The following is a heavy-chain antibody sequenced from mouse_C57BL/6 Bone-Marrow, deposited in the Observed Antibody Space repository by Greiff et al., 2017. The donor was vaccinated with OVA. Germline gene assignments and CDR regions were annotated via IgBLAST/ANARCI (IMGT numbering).Heavy chain of an antibody. CDR3: ARHPSYYGSSLYYFDY. D-gene: IGHD1-1*01. CDR1: GFTFSSYG. V-gene: IGHV5-6*01. J-gene: IGHJ2*01. Sequence: EVQVVESGGDLVKPGGSLKLSCAASGFTFSSYGMSWVSQTPDKRLEWVATISSGGSYTYYPDSVKGRFTISRDNAKNTLYLQMSSLKSEDTAMYYCARHPSYYGSSLYYFDYWGQGTTLTVSS. CDR2: ISSGGSYT.